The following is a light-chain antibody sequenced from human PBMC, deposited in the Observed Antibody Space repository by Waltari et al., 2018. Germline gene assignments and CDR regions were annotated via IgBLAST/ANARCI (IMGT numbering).Light chain of an antibody. V-gene: IGLV4-69*01. CDR2: VNSDGSH. J-gene: IGLJ2*01. CDR1: SRPGCYP. Sequence: QLVVTQSPSASASLAASVKPTCTLRSRPGCYPIACHQQQPEKGPRSLLRVNSDGSHNKGDGIPGRFSGSSSGAERSLIISGLQSEDEADYYCQTWDTDIVVFGGGTKLTV. CDR3: QTWDTDIVV.